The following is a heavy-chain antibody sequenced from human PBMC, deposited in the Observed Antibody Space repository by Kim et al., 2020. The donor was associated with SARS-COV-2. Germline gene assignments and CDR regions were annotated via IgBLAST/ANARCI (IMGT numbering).Heavy chain of an antibody. Sequence: SETLSLTCTVSGGSISSSSYYWGWIRQPPGKGLEWIGSIYYSGRTYYNPSLKSRVTISVDTSKNQFSLKLSSVTAADTAVYYCARHGQQLHYYYYDGMDVWGQGTTVTVSS. V-gene: IGHV4-39*01. D-gene: IGHD6-13*01. J-gene: IGHJ6*02. CDR2: IYYSGRT. CDR1: GGSISSSSYY. CDR3: ARHGQQLHYYYYDGMDV.